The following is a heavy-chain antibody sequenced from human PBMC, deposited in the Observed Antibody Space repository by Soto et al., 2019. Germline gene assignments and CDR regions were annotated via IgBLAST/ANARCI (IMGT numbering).Heavy chain of an antibody. CDR2: INAGNGNT. J-gene: IGHJ6*02. CDR3: ARDPLDYHYYYGMDV. CDR1: GYTFTSYA. V-gene: IGHV1-3*01. Sequence: ASVKVSCKASGYTFTSYAMHWVRQAPGQRLEWMGWINAGNGNTKYSQKFQGRVTITRDTSASTAYMELSSLRSEDTAVYYCARDPLDYHYYYGMDVWGQGTTVTVSS.